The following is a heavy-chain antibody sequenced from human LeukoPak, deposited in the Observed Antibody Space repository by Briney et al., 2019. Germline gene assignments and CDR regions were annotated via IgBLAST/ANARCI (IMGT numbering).Heavy chain of an antibody. J-gene: IGHJ6*03. Sequence: GGSLRLSCAASGFTVSSNYMSWVRQAPGKGLEWVSVMYSGGSTYYADSVKGRFTISRDNSKNTLYLQMNSLRAEDTAVYYCANYYYYYMDVWGKGTTVTISS. CDR1: GFTVSSNY. CDR2: MYSGGST. CDR3: ANYYYYYMDV. V-gene: IGHV3-66*01.